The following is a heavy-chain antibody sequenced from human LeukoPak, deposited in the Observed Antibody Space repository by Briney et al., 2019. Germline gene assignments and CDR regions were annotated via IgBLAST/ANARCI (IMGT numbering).Heavy chain of an antibody. Sequence: QPGGSLRLSCSASGFTFSSYAMHWVRQAPGKGLEYVSAISSNGGSTFYASSVKDRFAISRDNSKNTLYLQMGSLRPEDMAVYYCARDSLSNGWNGMDVWGQGTTVTVSS. CDR3: ARDSLSNGWNGMDV. CDR2: ISSNGGST. V-gene: IGHV3-64*01. CDR1: GFTFSSYA. D-gene: IGHD2-8*01. J-gene: IGHJ6*02.